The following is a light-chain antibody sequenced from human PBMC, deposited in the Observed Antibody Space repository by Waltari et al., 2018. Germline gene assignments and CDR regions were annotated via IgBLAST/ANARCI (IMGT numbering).Light chain of an antibody. CDR3: CSYAVGTYTWF. CDR1: STNIGDSSY. Sequence: QSALTQPRSVSGSPGQSVTIPCPGTSTNIGDSSYVSWYQQHPGKAPTVVIHDVNRRPSGVPDRFTASKSGNTASLTISGLQAEDEGDYYCCSYAVGTYTWFFGGGTKLTVL. CDR2: DVN. V-gene: IGLV2-11*01. J-gene: IGLJ2*01.